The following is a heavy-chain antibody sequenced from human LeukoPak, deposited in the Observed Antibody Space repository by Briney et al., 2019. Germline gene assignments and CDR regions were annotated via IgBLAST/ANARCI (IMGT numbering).Heavy chain of an antibody. CDR3: VRDRPHNWCDP. Sequence: ASVKVSCKASGYTFSGYYIHWVRQAPGQGLEWMGLIKPDSGDTNYAQNFRGRVTMTRDTSITTAYMELNRLTSDDTAVYYCVRDRPHNWCDPWGQGTLVTVSS. V-gene: IGHV1-2*02. J-gene: IGHJ5*02. CDR1: GYTFSGYY. CDR2: IKPDSGDT.